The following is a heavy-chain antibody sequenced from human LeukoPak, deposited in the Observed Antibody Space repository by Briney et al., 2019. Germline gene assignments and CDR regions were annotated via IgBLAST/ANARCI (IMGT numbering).Heavy chain of an antibody. Sequence: ASVKVSCKASGYTFTSYSMYWVRQAPGQGLEWMGIINPSGGSTSYAQKFQGRVTMTRDTSTSTVYMELSRLRSEDTAEYYCARGYYYDSSGYYPGGDNWGQGTLVTVSS. J-gene: IGHJ4*02. CDR3: ARGYYYDSSGYYPGGDN. CDR1: GYTFTSYS. V-gene: IGHV1-46*01. D-gene: IGHD3-22*01. CDR2: INPSGGST.